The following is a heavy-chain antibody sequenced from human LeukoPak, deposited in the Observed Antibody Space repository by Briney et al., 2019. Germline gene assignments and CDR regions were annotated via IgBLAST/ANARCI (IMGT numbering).Heavy chain of an antibody. CDR1: GGSISSGSYY. Sequence: PSETLSLTCTVSGGSISSGSYYWSWIRQPAGKGLEWIGRIYTSGSTNYNPSLKSRATISVDTSKNQFSLKLSSVTAADTAVYYCARDNCSGGSCYGLDYWGQGTLVTVSS. CDR3: ARDNCSGGSCYGLDY. V-gene: IGHV4-61*02. D-gene: IGHD2-15*01. CDR2: IYTSGST. J-gene: IGHJ4*02.